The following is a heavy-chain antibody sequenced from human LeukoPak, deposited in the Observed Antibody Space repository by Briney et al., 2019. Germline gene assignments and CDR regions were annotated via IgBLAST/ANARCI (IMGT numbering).Heavy chain of an antibody. Sequence: SETLSLTCTVSGGSISSSSYYWGWIRQPPGKGLEWIGSIYYSGSTYYNPSLKSRVTISVDTSKNQFSLKLSSVTAADTAVYYCASSIFWSGYYINYWGQGTLVTVSS. V-gene: IGHV4-39*01. CDR3: ASSIFWSGYYINY. CDR2: IYYSGST. J-gene: IGHJ4*02. CDR1: GGSISSSSYY. D-gene: IGHD3-3*01.